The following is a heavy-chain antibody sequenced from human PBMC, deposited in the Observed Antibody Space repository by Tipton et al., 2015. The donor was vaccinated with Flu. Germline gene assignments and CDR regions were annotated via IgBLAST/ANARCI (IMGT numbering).Heavy chain of an antibody. CDR1: GYSFTSYW. CDR3: ARHINRYSSGWYPYYYYGMDV. V-gene: IGHV5-51*01. J-gene: IGHJ6*02. D-gene: IGHD6-19*01. CDR2: IYPGDPDT. Sequence: QLVQSGAEVKKPGESLKISCKGSGYSFTSYWIGWVRQMPGKGLEWMGIIYPGDPDTRYSPSFQGQVTISADKSISTAYLQWSSLKASDTAMYYCARHINRYSSGWYPYYYYGMDVWGQGTTVTVSS.